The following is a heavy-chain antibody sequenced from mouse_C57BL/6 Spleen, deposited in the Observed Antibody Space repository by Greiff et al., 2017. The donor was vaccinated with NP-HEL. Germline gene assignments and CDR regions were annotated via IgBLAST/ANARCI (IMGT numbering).Heavy chain of an antibody. CDR3: ARWAYGSSY. Sequence: VHLVESGAELVRPGTSVKVSCKASGYAFTNYLIEWVKQRPGQGLEWIGVINPGSGGTNYNEKFKGKATLTADKSSSTAYMQLSSLTSEDSAVYFCARWAYGSSYWGQGTTLTVSS. V-gene: IGHV1-54*01. CDR2: INPGSGGT. CDR1: GYAFTNYL. J-gene: IGHJ2*01. D-gene: IGHD1-1*01.